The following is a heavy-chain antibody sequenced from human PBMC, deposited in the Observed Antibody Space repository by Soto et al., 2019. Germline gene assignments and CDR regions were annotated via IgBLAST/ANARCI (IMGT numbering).Heavy chain of an antibody. CDR2: IIPIFGTA. Sequence: ASVKVSCKASGGTFSSYAISWVRQAPGQGLEWMGGIIPIFGTANYAQKFQGRVTITADESTSTAYMELSSLRSEDTALYYCARAFPDSSSFHYYYYMDVWGKGTTVTVSS. D-gene: IGHD6-6*01. CDR3: ARAFPDSSSFHYYYYMDV. CDR1: GGTFSSYA. V-gene: IGHV1-69*13. J-gene: IGHJ6*03.